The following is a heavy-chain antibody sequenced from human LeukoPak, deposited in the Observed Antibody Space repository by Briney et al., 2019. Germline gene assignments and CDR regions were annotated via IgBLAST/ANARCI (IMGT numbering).Heavy chain of an antibody. V-gene: IGHV4-34*01. CDR1: GGSFSGYY. Sequence: SETLSLTCAVYGGSFSGYYWSLIRQPPGKGLEWIGEINHSGSTNYNPSLKSRVTISVDTSKNQFSLKLSSVTAADTAVYYCARGSPYYGGNSGSLNFDYWGQGTLVTVSS. J-gene: IGHJ4*02. CDR2: INHSGST. CDR3: ARGSPYYGGNSGSLNFDY. D-gene: IGHD4-23*01.